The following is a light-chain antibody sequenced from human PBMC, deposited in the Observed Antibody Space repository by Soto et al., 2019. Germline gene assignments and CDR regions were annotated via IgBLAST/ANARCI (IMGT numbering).Light chain of an antibody. CDR2: AAS. Sequence: AIQMTQSPSSLSASVGDRVTITCRASQGIRNDLGWYQQKPGKAPKLLIYAASSLQSGVPSRLSGSLSGTDFILTISSLQPEDYATYYCLQDYKYPLTFCGRTNVEIK. J-gene: IGKJ4*01. CDR1: QGIRND. CDR3: LQDYKYPLT. V-gene: IGKV1-6*01.